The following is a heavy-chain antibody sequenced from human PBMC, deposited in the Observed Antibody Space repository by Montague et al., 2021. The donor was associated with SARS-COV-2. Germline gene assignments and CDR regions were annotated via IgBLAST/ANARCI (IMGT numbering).Heavy chain of an antibody. CDR2: IYYSGST. Sequence: SETLSLTCTVSGDSISHSSYYWGWIRQPPGKGLAWIGSIYYSGSTYYNPSLKRRVTISVDTSKNQVSLKLNSVTAADTAVYYCARVRQWLVPFDYWGQGTLVTVSS. V-gene: IGHV4-39*07. D-gene: IGHD6-19*01. CDR1: GDSISHSSYY. CDR3: ARVRQWLVPFDY. J-gene: IGHJ4*02.